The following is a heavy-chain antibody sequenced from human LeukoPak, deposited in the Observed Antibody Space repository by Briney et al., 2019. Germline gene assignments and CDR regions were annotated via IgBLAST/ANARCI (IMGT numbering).Heavy chain of an antibody. CDR1: GGSFSGYY. V-gene: IGHV4-34*01. Sequence: ASETLSLTCAVYGGSFSGYYWSWIRQPPGKGLEWIGEINHSGSTNYNPSLKSRVTISVDTSKNQFSLKLSSVTAADTAVYYCARGALRGFYAFFYMDVWGKGTTVTVSS. J-gene: IGHJ6*03. CDR2: INHSGST. D-gene: IGHD5/OR15-5a*01. CDR3: ARGALRGFYAFFYMDV.